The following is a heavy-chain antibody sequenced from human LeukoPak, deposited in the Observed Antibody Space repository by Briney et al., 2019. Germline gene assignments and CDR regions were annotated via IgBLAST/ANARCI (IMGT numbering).Heavy chain of an antibody. CDR2: IYHSGST. D-gene: IGHD3-3*01. Sequence: GSLRLSCEASGFTFTTYSMTWVRQAPGKGLEWIGSIYHSGSTYYNPSLKSRVTISLDRSKKKFSLKLTSVTAADTAVYFCARGAEYYAIWRGYAGYSDYWGQGISVTVSS. J-gene: IGHJ4*02. CDR1: GFTFTTYS. V-gene: IGHV4-38-2*01. CDR3: ARGAEYYAIWRGYAGYSDY.